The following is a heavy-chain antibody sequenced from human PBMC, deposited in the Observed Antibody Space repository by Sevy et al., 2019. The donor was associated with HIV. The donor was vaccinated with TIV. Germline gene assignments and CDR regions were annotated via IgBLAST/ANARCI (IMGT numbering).Heavy chain of an antibody. CDR1: GGSISSSY. CDR3: AGALSDYVWGSYRYGGGYFDL. CDR2: IFQTGST. Sequence: SETLSLTCTVSGGSISSSYWSWIRQPPGKGLEWIGYIFQTGSTTYNPSLKSRVTISLDTSKSQFSLKLNSVTAADTAVYYCAGALSDYVWGSYRYGGGYFDLWGRRTLVTVSS. J-gene: IGHJ2*01. V-gene: IGHV4-59*13. D-gene: IGHD3-16*02.